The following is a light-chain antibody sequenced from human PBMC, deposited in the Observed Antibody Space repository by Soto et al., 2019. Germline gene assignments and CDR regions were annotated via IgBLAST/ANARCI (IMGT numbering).Light chain of an antibody. CDR1: QSIRSY. J-gene: IGKJ5*01. V-gene: IGKV3-11*01. CDR3: QQRINWPIT. Sequence: EIVLTQSPATLSLSPGERATLSCRASQSIRSYLAWYRQKPGQAPRLLIYDASSRATGIPARFSGSGSGTDFTLTISSPEPEDFAVYYCQQRINWPITFGQGTRLEIK. CDR2: DAS.